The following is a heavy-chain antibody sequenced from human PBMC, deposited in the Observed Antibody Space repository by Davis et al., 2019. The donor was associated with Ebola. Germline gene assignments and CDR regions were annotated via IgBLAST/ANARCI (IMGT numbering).Heavy chain of an antibody. CDR3: ANMGTTYYPDTSPYYSHY. CDR1: GGSISAHY. CDR2: IYTSGSA. Sequence: ESLKISCTVSGGSISAHYWTWIRQPAGKGLEWIGRIYTSGSATYNPSLKSRLTMSIDTSKSQFSLRLSSVTAADTAVYYCANMGTTYYPDTSPYYSHYWGQGILVTVSS. J-gene: IGHJ4*02. D-gene: IGHD1-7*01. V-gene: IGHV4-4*07.